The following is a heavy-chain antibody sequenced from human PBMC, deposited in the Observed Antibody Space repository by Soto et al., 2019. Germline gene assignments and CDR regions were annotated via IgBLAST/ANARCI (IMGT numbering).Heavy chain of an antibody. D-gene: IGHD2-21*02. V-gene: IGHV2-5*02. CDR2: IYWDDDK. CDR1: GFSLNTGGLG. CDR3: AHSRCGGDCLQSYSSHYYYGMDV. Sequence: QITLKESGPTLVKPTQTLTLTCTFSGFSLNTGGLGVGWIRQPPGKALEWLALIYWDDDKRYSPSLKSRLTITKDTSKNQVVLTMTNMDPVDTAPYYCAHSRCGGDCLQSYSSHYYYGMDVWGQGTTVTVSS. J-gene: IGHJ6*02.